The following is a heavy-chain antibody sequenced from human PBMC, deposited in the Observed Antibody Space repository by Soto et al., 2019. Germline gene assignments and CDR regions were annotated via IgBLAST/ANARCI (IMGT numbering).Heavy chain of an antibody. D-gene: IGHD2-8*01. CDR2: ISWNSGSI. V-gene: IGHV3-9*01. CDR1: GFTFDDYA. Sequence: ESGGGLVQPGRSLRLSCAASGFTFDDYAMHWVRQAPGKGLEWVSGISWNSGSIGYADSVKGRFTISRDNAKNSLYLQMNSLRAEDTALYYCAKVLMESEGAFDIWGQGTMVTVSS. CDR3: AKVLMESEGAFDI. J-gene: IGHJ3*02.